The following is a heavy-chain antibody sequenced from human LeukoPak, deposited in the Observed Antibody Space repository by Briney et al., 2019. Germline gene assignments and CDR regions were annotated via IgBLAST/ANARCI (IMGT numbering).Heavy chain of an antibody. Sequence: PSETLSLTFTVSGGSISSYYWSWIRQPPGKGLEWIGYIYYSGSTNYNPSLKSRVTISVDTSKNQFSLKLSSVTAADTAVYYCASELEESYCSSTSCAAQAFQHWGQGTLVTVSS. CDR2: IYYSGST. CDR1: GGSISSYY. CDR3: ASELEESYCSSTSCAAQAFQH. D-gene: IGHD2-2*01. J-gene: IGHJ1*01. V-gene: IGHV4-59*08.